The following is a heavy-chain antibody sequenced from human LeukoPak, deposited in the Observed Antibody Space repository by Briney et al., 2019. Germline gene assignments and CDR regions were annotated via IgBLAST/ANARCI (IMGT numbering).Heavy chain of an antibody. V-gene: IGHV3-11*04. J-gene: IGHJ4*02. CDR3: ARSRIAAASPVGY. Sequence: PGGSLRLSCAASGFTFSDYHMSWIRQAPGKGLEWVSYISSSGSTIYYADSVKGRFTISRDNAKNSLYLQMNSLRAEDTAVYYCARSRIAAASPVGYWGQGTLVTVSS. CDR1: GFTFSDYH. D-gene: IGHD6-13*01. CDR2: ISSSGSTI.